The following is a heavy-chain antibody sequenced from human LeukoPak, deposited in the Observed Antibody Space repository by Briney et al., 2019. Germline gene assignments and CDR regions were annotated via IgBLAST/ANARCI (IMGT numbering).Heavy chain of an antibody. CDR2: IYYSGST. V-gene: IGHV4-39*01. CDR1: GGSISSSSDY. Sequence: PSETLSLTCTVSGGSISSSSDYWGWIRQPPGTGLEWIGSIYYSGSTYYNPSLKSRVTISVDTSKNQFSLKLSSVTAADTAVYYCARHSHYYDSSALDYRGQGTLVTVSS. J-gene: IGHJ4*02. CDR3: ARHSHYYDSSALDY. D-gene: IGHD3-22*01.